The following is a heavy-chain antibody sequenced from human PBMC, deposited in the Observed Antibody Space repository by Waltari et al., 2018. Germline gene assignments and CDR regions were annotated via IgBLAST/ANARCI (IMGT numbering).Heavy chain of an antibody. CDR1: GGSISSYY. D-gene: IGHD3-16*01. CDR2: IYYSGRT. V-gene: IGHV4-59*01. Sequence: QVQLQESGPGLVKPSETLSLTCTVSGGSISSYYWSWIRQPPGKGLEWIGYIYYSGRTNNNPSLKSRGTISVETSKNQFPLKLSSVTAADTAVDYCARDHGGGDYWGQGTLVTVSS. J-gene: IGHJ4*02. CDR3: ARDHGGGDY.